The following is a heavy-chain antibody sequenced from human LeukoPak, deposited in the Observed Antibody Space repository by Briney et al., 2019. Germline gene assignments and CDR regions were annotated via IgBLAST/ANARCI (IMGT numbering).Heavy chain of an antibody. J-gene: IGHJ4*02. Sequence: ASVKVSCKASGGTFSSYAISWVRQAPGQGLEWMGGIIPIFGTANYAQKFQGRVTITADKSTSTAYMELSSLRSEDTAVYYCASVSAGSHSFDYWGQGTLVTVSS. D-gene: IGHD3-10*01. V-gene: IGHV1-69*06. CDR1: GGTFSSYA. CDR2: IIPIFGTA. CDR3: ASVSAGSHSFDY.